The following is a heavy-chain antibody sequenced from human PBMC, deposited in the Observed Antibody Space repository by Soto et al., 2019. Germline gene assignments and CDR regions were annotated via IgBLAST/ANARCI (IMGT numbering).Heavy chain of an antibody. CDR2: IIPIFGTA. CDR3: ASKEFSSSSFSVGPYPGYYYYYGMDV. D-gene: IGHD6-6*01. V-gene: IGHV1-69*13. J-gene: IGHJ6*02. Sequence: SVKVSCKASGGTFSSYAISWVRQAPGQGLEWMGGIIPIFGTANYAQKFQGRFTFTADESTSTAYMELSSLRSEDTAFFYCASKEFSSSSFSVGPYPGYYYYYGMDVWGQGTTVTVSS. CDR1: GGTFSSYA.